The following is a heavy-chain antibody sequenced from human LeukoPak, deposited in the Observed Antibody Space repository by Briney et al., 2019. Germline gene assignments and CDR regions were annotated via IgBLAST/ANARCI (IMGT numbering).Heavy chain of an antibody. Sequence: PSETLSLTCTVSGGSINFYYWSWIRQPAGKGLEWIGRIYSTGSTNYSPSLKSRVTMSVDKSKNQFSLNLSSVTAADTAVYYCASGEFRHGLQVDYWGQGTLVAVSS. CDR1: GGSINFYY. CDR3: ASGEFRHGLQVDY. D-gene: IGHD3/OR15-3a*01. J-gene: IGHJ4*02. V-gene: IGHV4-4*07. CDR2: IYSTGST.